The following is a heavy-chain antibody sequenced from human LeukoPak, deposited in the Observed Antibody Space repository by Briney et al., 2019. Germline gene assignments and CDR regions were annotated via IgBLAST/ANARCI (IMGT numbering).Heavy chain of an antibody. CDR3: ASDSSYSSSWYGYYFDY. CDR2: ISYDGSNK. V-gene: IGHV3-30*04. D-gene: IGHD6-13*01. Sequence: GGSLRLSCAASGFTFSSYAMHWVRQAPGKGLEWVAVISYDGSNKYYADSVKGRFTISRDNSKNTLYLQMNSLRAEDTAVYYCASDSSYSSSWYGYYFDYWAREPWSPSPQ. CDR1: GFTFSSYA. J-gene: IGHJ4*02.